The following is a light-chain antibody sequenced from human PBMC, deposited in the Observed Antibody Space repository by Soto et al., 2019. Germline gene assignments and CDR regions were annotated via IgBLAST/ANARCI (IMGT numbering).Light chain of an antibody. CDR1: SSNIGVNT. CDR2: SNN. CDR3: ASWDDSLNGVV. V-gene: IGLV1-44*01. J-gene: IGLJ2*01. Sequence: QSAVTQPPSASGTPGRGVTISCSGSSSNIGVNTVNWYQQLPGTAPKLLIYSNNLRPSGVPDRFSGSKSGTSASLAISGLQSEDEADYHCASWDDSLNGVVFGGGTKLTVL.